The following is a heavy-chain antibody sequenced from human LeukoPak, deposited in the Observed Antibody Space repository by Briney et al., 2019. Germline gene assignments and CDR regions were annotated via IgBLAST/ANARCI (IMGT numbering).Heavy chain of an antibody. CDR1: GGSFSGYY. V-gene: IGHV4-34*01. Sequence: SETLSLTCAVYGGSFSGYYWSWIRQPPGKGLECMGEINHSGSTNYNPSLKSRVTISVDTSKNQFSLKLSSVTAADTAVYYCARRTRRYYDILTGREFDYWGQGTLVTVSS. CDR3: ARRTRRYYDILTGREFDY. J-gene: IGHJ4*02. CDR2: INHSGST. D-gene: IGHD3-9*01.